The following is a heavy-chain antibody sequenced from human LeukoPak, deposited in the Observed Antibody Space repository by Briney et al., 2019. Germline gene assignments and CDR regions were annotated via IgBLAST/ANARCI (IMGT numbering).Heavy chain of an antibody. D-gene: IGHD2-2*01. CDR2: ISGSGGST. Sequence: GGSLRLSCAASGFTFSSYSMSWVRQAPGKGLEWVSAISGSGGSTYYADSVKGRFTISRDNSKNTLYLQMNSLRAEDTAVYYCAKTPYRYCSSTSCYFDYWGQGTLVTVSS. V-gene: IGHV3-23*01. CDR3: AKTPYRYCSSTSCYFDY. J-gene: IGHJ4*02. CDR1: GFTFSSYS.